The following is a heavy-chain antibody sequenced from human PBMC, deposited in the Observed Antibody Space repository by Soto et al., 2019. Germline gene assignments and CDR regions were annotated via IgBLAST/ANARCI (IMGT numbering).Heavy chain of an antibody. CDR2: IYYSGST. CDR3: ASLTTVKQAFDY. V-gene: IGHV4-30-4*01. Sequence: PSETLSLTCTVSGGSISSGYYYLSWILHPPGKGLEWIGYIYYSGSTYYNPSLKSRVTISVETSKKQFSLKLSSVTAADTAVYYCASLTTVKQAFDYWGKGKLVTVS. CDR1: GGSISSGYYY. D-gene: IGHD4-17*01. J-gene: IGHJ4*02.